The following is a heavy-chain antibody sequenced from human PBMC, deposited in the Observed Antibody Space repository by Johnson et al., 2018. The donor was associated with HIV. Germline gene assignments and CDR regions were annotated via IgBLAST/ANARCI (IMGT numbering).Heavy chain of an antibody. CDR1: GFTFSSYW. CDR3: ARVSAYSYGWVSPAFDI. CDR2: IKQDGSEK. D-gene: IGHD5-18*01. Sequence: VQLVESGGGLVQPGGSLRLSCTASGFTFSSYWMSWVRQAPGKGLEWVANIKQDGSEKYYVDSVKGRFTISRDHAKNSLYLQMNRLRAEDKAVYYCARVSAYSYGWVSPAFDIWGQGTMVTVSS. J-gene: IGHJ3*02. V-gene: IGHV3-7*05.